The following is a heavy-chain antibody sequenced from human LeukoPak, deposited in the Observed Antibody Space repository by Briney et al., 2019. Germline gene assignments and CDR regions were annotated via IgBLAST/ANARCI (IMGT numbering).Heavy chain of an antibody. J-gene: IGHJ4*02. CDR3: AKAYDFWSGNLFDY. Sequence: GGSLRLSCAASGFTFSSYLMSWVRQAPGKGLDWVANIKQDGSEKYYVDSVKGRFTISRDNAKNSLYLQMNSLSAEDTAVYYCAKAYDFWSGNLFDYWGQGTLVTVSS. CDR1: GFTFSSYL. V-gene: IGHV3-7*01. CDR2: IKQDGSEK. D-gene: IGHD3-3*01.